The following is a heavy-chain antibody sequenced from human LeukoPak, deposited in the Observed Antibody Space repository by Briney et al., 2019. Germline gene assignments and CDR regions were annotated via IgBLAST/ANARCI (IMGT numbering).Heavy chain of an antibody. CDR2: IYSGST. CDR3: ASPASLTYYYDSSGYWYFQH. D-gene: IGHD3-22*01. J-gene: IGHJ1*01. Sequence: SETLSLTCTVSGGSISSSSYYWGWIRQPPGKGLEWIGSIYSGSTYYNPSLKSRVTISVDTSKNQFSLKLSSVTAADTAVYYCASPASLTYYYDSSGYWYFQHWGQGTLVTVSS. CDR1: GGSISSSSYY. V-gene: IGHV4-39*01.